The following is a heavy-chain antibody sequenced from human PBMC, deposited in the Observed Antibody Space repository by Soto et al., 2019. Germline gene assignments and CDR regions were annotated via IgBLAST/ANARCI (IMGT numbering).Heavy chain of an antibody. J-gene: IGHJ4*02. Sequence: GGSLRLSCAASGFTFSSYWMSWVRQAPGKGLEWVANIKQDGSEKYYVDSVKGRFTISRDNAKNSLYLQMNSLRAEDTAVYYCARGRRFLETGFDYWGQGTLVTVSS. D-gene: IGHD3-3*01. CDR3: ARGRRFLETGFDY. V-gene: IGHV3-7*01. CDR1: GFTFSSYW. CDR2: IKQDGSEK.